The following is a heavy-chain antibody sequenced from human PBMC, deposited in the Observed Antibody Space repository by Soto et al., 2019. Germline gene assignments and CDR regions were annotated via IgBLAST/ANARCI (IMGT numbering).Heavy chain of an antibody. CDR2: ISAGGDST. V-gene: IGHV3-23*01. D-gene: IGHD6-19*01. Sequence: GESLKISCAASGFTFSSYAMNWVRQAPGKGLEWVSAISAGGDSTSYADSVKGRFTISRDSSQNTLYLQMSSLGAEDTAVYYCAKDLGVAGHKGGTRGDYFDYWGQGALVTVSS. J-gene: IGHJ4*02. CDR1: GFTFSSYA. CDR3: AKDLGVAGHKGGTRGDYFDY.